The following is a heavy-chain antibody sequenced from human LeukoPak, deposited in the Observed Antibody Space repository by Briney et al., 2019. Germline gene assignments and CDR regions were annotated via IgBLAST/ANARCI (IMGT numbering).Heavy chain of an antibody. Sequence: SETLSLTCTVSGGSISSYYWSWIRQPPGKGLEWIGYIYYSGSTNYNPSLKSRVTISVDTSKNQFSLKLNSVTAADTAVYYCARGNYYGSGSDLDYWGQGTLVTVSS. D-gene: IGHD3-10*01. CDR1: GGSISSYY. V-gene: IGHV4-59*12. CDR2: IYYSGST. CDR3: ARGNYYGSGSDLDY. J-gene: IGHJ4*02.